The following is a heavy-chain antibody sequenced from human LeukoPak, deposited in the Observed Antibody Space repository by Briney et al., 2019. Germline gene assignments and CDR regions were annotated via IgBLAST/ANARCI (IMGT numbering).Heavy chain of an antibody. V-gene: IGHV1-2*02. D-gene: IGHD2-21*01. CDR2: INPNSGGT. CDR1: GYTLTGYY. J-gene: IGHJ4*02. Sequence: ASVKLSCKASGYTLTGYYMHWVRQAPGQGLEWMGWINPNSGGTNYAQQFQGRVTMTRDTSISTAFMELSRLRSDDTAVYYCARAMAGHGIVVVMIDYWGQGTLVTVSS. CDR3: ARAMAGHGIVVVMIDY.